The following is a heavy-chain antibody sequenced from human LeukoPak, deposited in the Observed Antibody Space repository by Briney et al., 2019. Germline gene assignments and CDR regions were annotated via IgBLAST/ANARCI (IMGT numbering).Heavy chain of an antibody. CDR2: ISSSGSTI. CDR3: ARDGRGTWYEDS. V-gene: IGHV3-11*04. CDR1: GGSISSGGYY. D-gene: IGHD6-13*01. J-gene: IGHJ4*02. Sequence: LSLTCTVSGGSISSGGYYWSWIRQAPGKGLEWVSYISSSGSTIYYADSVKGRFTISRDNAKNSLFLQMNNLRAEDAAVYFCARDGRGTWYEDSWGQGTLVTVSS.